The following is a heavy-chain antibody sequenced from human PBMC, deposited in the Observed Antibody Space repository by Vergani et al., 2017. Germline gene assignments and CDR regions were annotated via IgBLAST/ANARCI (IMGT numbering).Heavy chain of an antibody. D-gene: IGHD3-16*01. V-gene: IGHV3-30*02. CDR1: GFTFSSYG. CDR3: AKGLGITLPAVWGGLDS. CDR2: IRYDGSNK. J-gene: IGHJ4*02. Sequence: QVQLVESGGGVVQPGGSLRLSCAASGFTFSSYGMHWVRQAPGKGLEWVAFIRYDGSNKYYADSVKGRFTISRDNSKNTLYLQMNSLRTEDTATYFCAKGLGITLPAVWGGLDSWGPGTVVLVSS.